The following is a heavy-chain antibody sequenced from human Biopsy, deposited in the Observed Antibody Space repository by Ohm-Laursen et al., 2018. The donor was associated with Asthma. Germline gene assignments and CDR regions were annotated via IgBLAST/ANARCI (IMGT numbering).Heavy chain of an antibody. CDR1: GYSLTDLS. Sequence: SSVKVSCKISGYSLTDLSMHWVRQAPRQGLEWLGGIMTVFGTTNYAQKFQGRVTITADESTSTAYMEVTSLRSEDTAIYYCARCQVGYSSGWSLLLKKIYYSGMDVWGQGTAVTVSS. CDR2: IMTVFGTT. CDR3: ARCQVGYSSGWSLLLKKIYYSGMDV. D-gene: IGHD6-19*01. V-gene: IGHV1-69*01. J-gene: IGHJ6*02.